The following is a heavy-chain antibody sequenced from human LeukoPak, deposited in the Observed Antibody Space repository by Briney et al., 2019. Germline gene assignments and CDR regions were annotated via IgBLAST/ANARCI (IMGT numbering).Heavy chain of an antibody. J-gene: IGHJ4*02. CDR1: GFTFSSYV. Sequence: GRSLRLSCAASGFTFSSYVMHWVRQAPGKGLEWVAFIRFDGSYKYYADSVKGRFTISRDNSKNTLYLQMNSLRAGDTAVYYCAKDLDILSYWGQGTLVTVSS. V-gene: IGHV3-30*02. D-gene: IGHD3-9*01. CDR2: IRFDGSYK. CDR3: AKDLDILSY.